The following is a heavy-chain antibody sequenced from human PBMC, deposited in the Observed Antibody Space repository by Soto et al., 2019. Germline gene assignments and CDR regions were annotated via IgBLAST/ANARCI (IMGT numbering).Heavy chain of an antibody. J-gene: IGHJ6*02. D-gene: IGHD5-18*01. CDR2: IYYTGST. V-gene: IGHV4-30-4*01. CDR1: GGSISSGDYY. Sequence: SETLSLTCNVSGGSISSGDYYWTWIRQSPVKGLEWIGYIYYTGSTFYSPSLKSRVTISLDTSENHFSLDMNSVTAADTAVYFCARVSGHNTGYYSVYFMDVWGQGTTVTVS. CDR3: ARVSGHNTGYYSVYFMDV.